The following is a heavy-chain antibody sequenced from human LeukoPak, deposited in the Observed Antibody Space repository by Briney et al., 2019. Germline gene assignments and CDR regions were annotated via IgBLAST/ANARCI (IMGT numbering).Heavy chain of an antibody. V-gene: IGHV4-59*01. D-gene: IGHD2-2*01. Sequence: SETLSLTCTVSGGSISGYYWSWIRQPPGKGLEWIGYIYYSGSTNYNPSLKSRVTISVDTSKNQFSLKLSSVTAADTAVYYCARMLLGYCSCTSCYGYYYYYMDVWGKGTTVTVSS. CDR3: ARMLLGYCSCTSCYGYYYYYMDV. CDR2: IYYSGST. J-gene: IGHJ6*03. CDR1: GGSISGYY.